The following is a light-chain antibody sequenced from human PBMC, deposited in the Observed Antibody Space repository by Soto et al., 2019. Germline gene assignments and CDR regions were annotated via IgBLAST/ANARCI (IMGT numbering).Light chain of an antibody. V-gene: IGKV3-15*01. Sequence: EIVITQSPATLSVSPGESATLSCRASQSIASNLAWYQQRPGQAPRLLIYGTSTRATGIPATFSGSGSGTEFTLTIESLQSEDSAVYYCQKYHKWPQITFGQGTRLEIK. J-gene: IGKJ5*01. CDR3: QKYHKWPQIT. CDR1: QSIASN. CDR2: GTS.